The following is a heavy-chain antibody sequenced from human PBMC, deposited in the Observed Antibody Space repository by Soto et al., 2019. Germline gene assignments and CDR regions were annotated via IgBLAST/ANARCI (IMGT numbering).Heavy chain of an antibody. Sequence: HPGGSLRLSCAASGFTFSSYAISWFRQAPGKGLEWVSCISGSADSTNYADSVKGRFTISRDNSKNTPYLQMNSLRAEDTAVYYCAKHGDYGRYFYYMDVWGKGTTVTVSS. J-gene: IGHJ6*03. CDR3: AKHGDYGRYFYYMDV. CDR1: GFTFSSYA. D-gene: IGHD4-17*01. V-gene: IGHV3-23*01. CDR2: ISGSADST.